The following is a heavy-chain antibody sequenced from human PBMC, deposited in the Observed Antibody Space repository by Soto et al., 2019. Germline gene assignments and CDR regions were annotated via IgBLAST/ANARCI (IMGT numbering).Heavy chain of an antibody. CDR1: GGSISSGCYY. CDR2: IYYSGST. CDR3: ARVVFLECLFSVAALHWFDP. Sequence: PSETLSLTCTVSGGSISSGCYYWSWIRQHPGKGLEWIGYIYYSGSTYYNPSLKSRVTISVDTSKNQFSLKLSSVTAADTAVYYCARVVFLECLFSVAALHWFDPWGQGTLVPVSS. J-gene: IGHJ5*02. D-gene: IGHD3-3*02. V-gene: IGHV4-31*03.